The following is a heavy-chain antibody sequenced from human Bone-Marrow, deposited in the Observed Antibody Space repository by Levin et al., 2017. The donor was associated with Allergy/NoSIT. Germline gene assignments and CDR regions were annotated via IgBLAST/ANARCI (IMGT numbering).Heavy chain of an antibody. CDR1: GGSISSYY. CDR3: AREGNWYSSGWYEKDLWEFYFDY. J-gene: IGHJ4*02. V-gene: IGHV4-59*01. D-gene: IGHD6-19*01. Sequence: GSLRLSCTVSGGSISSYYWSWIRQPPGKGLEWIGYIYYSGSTNYNPSLKSRVTISVDTSKNQFSLKLSSVTAADTAVYYCAREGNWYSSGWYEKDLWEFYFDYWGQGTLVTVSS. CDR2: IYYSGST.